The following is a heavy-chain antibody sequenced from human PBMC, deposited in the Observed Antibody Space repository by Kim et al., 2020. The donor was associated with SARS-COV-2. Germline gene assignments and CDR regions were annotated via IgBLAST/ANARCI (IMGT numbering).Heavy chain of an antibody. V-gene: IGHV4-59*01. CDR1: GGSISSYY. J-gene: IGHJ4*02. CDR3: ARMDAVTHYFDY. CDR2: IYYSGST. D-gene: IGHD5-18*01. Sequence: SETLSLTCTVSGGSISSYYWSWIRQPPGKGLEWIGYIYYSGSTNYNPSLKSRVTISVDTSKNQFSLKLSSVTAADTAVYYCARMDAVTHYFDYWGQGTLVTVSS.